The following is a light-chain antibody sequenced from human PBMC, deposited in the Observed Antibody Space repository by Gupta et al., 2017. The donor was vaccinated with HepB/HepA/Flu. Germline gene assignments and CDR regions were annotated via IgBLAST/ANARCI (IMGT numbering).Light chain of an antibody. CDR2: DAS. CDR3: QQYDNLPAYT. Sequence: DIQMTQSPSSLSASVGDRVTITCQASQDISNYLNWYQQKPGKAPKLLIYDASNLETGVPSRFSGSGSGTDFTFTISSRQQEDIATYYCQQYDNLPAYTFGQGTKLEIK. CDR1: QDISNY. J-gene: IGKJ2*01. V-gene: IGKV1-33*01.